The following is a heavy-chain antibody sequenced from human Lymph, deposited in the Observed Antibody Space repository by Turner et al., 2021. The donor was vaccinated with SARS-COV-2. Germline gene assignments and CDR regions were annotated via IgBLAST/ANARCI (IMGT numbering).Heavy chain of an antibody. CDR3: ASNFWSAYRLDY. Sequence: QVQLVECGGGVVQPGRALRLPCVASGFTLSNYAMPWVRQAPGKGLEWVAVISYDGSNKYYADSVKGRFTISRDNSKNTLYLQMNSLRAEDTAVYYCASNFWSAYRLDYWGQGTLVTVSS. CDR1: GFTLSNYA. CDR2: ISYDGSNK. J-gene: IGHJ4*02. D-gene: IGHD3-3*01. V-gene: IGHV3-30-3*01.